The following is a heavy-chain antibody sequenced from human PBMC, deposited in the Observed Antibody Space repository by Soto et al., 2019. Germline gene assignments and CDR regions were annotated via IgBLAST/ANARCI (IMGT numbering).Heavy chain of an antibody. CDR1: GYTFTSYA. D-gene: IGHD6-6*01. Sequence: AASVKVSCKASGYTFTSYAMHWVRQAPGQRLEWMGWINAGNGNTKYSQKFQGRVTITRDTSASTAYMELSSLRSEDTAVYYCARGQYSSSLLDWFDPWGQGTLVTVSS. V-gene: IGHV1-3*01. CDR2: INAGNGNT. J-gene: IGHJ5*02. CDR3: ARGQYSSSLLDWFDP.